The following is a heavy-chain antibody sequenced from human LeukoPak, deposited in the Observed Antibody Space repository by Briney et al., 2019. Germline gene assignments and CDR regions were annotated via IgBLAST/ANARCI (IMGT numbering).Heavy chain of an antibody. J-gene: IGHJ4*02. D-gene: IGHD2/OR15-2a*01. CDR3: AGHHPRNTVDF. Sequence: SETLSLTCTVSGGSIGTYSWNWIRQPPGKGLEWIGYIYYSGTTNYNPSLKSRVTISLDTSKNQFSLKLSSVTAADTAVYYCAGHHPRNTVDFWGQGTLVTVSS. CDR2: IYYSGTT. V-gene: IGHV4-59*08. CDR1: GGSIGTYS.